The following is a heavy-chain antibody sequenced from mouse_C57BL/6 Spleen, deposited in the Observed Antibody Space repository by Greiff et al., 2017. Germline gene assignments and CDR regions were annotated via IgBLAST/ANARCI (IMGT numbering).Heavy chain of an antibody. V-gene: IGHV1-50*01. CDR2: IDPSDSYT. Sequence: QVQLQQPGAELVKPGASVKLSCKASGYTFTSYWMQWVKQRPGQGLEWIGEIDPSDSYTNYNQKFKGKATLTVDTSSSTAYMQLSSLTSEDSAVYYCARRENPAWFAYWGQGTLVTVSA. CDR1: GYTFTSYW. J-gene: IGHJ3*01. CDR3: ARRENPAWFAY.